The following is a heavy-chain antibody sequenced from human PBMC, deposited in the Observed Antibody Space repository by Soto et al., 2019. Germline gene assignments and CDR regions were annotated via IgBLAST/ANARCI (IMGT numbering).Heavy chain of an antibody. D-gene: IGHD3-9*01. CDR2: IYYSGST. J-gene: IGHJ2*01. CDR3: ARVDTDWYFDL. Sequence: QVQLQESGPGLVKPSQTLSLTCTVSGVSLSSGDYYWSCIRQPPGKGLEWIWYIYYSGSTYYNPSLKSRVTMSGDTSKNQFSLKLSSVTAADTAVYYCARVDTDWYFDLWGRGTLVTVSS. V-gene: IGHV4-30-4*01. CDR1: GVSLSSGDYY.